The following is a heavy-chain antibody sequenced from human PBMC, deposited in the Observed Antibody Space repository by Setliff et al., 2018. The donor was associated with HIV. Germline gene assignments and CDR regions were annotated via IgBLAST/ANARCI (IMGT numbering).Heavy chain of an antibody. Sequence: PSETLSLTCAVSGVSISSSNWWTWVRQPPGKGLEWIGEINHSGSTNYNPSLKSRVTISVDTSKNQFSLKLSSVTAADTAVYYCAREGLAVAGLNWFDPWGQGTLVTVSS. V-gene: IGHV4-4*02. D-gene: IGHD6-19*01. CDR2: INHSGST. CDR1: GVSISSSNW. CDR3: AREGLAVAGLNWFDP. J-gene: IGHJ5*02.